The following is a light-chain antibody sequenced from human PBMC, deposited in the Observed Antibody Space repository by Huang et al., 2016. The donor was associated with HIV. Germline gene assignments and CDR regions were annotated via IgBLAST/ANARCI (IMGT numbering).Light chain of an antibody. CDR1: QSISTY. V-gene: IGKV1-39*01. CDR2: SAS. J-gene: IGKJ5*01. Sequence: IQMTQSPTSLSASVGERVSIACRASQSISTYLNWYQQKPGKAPNLLISSASALHSGVPSRFSGSGSGTDFTLTIRGLQLDDFATYYCQQSYSALSSFGPGTRL. CDR3: QQSYSALSS.